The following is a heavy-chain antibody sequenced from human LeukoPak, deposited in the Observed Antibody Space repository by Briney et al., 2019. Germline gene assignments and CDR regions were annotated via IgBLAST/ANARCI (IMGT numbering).Heavy chain of an antibody. Sequence: ASVKVSCKASGYTFIDNYIHWVRQAPGQGLEWMGWINPHNGGTKYALKFQGRVTMTSDRSTTTVYMEVTRLRSDDTAVFYCPREASSFGTSFGDMDVLVKWITVNV. CDR1: GYTFIDNY. J-gene: IGHJ6*03. D-gene: IGHD2/OR15-2a*01. CDR3: PREASSFGTSFGDMDV. V-gene: IGHV1-2*02. CDR2: INPHNGGT.